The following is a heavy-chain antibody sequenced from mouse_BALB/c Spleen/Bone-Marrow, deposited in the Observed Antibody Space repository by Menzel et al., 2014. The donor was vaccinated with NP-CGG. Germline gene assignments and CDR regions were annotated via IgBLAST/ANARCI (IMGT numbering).Heavy chain of an antibody. CDR3: ARQITTVDYAMDY. CDR1: GYTFTGYW. J-gene: IGHJ4*01. Sequence: VQLQQSGAELAKPGASVKMSCKASGYTFTGYWMHWVKQRPGQGLEWIGYINPSTGYTEYNQKFKDKATLTADKSSSTAYTQLSSLTSEDSAVYYCARQITTVDYAMDYWGQGTSVTVSS. V-gene: IGHV1-7*01. D-gene: IGHD1-1*01. CDR2: INPSTGYT.